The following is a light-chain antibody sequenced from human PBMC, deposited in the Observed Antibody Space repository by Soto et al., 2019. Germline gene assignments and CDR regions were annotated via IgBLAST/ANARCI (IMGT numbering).Light chain of an antibody. Sequence: DIQMTQSPSTLSASVGDRVTITCRASQSISSWLAWYQQKPGKAPKLLIYDASSLESGVPSRFSGSGSDTEFTLTINTLQPADFATYHCQQYNRYSLTFGGGTKVEIK. CDR1: QSISSW. CDR3: QQYNRYSLT. J-gene: IGKJ4*01. CDR2: DAS. V-gene: IGKV1-5*01.